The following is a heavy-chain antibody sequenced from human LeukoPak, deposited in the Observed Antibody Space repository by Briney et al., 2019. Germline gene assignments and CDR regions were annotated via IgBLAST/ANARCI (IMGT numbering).Heavy chain of an antibody. D-gene: IGHD6-19*01. J-gene: IGHJ4*02. V-gene: IGHV3-74*01. Sequence: GGSLRLSCGASGFSFSSDWMHCVRQAPGKGLMWVSRFNNDGSSTTYADSVEGRFTNSRDNARNTLYLQMNSLRAEDTAVYYWARSSYPYYFDYWGQGTLVTVSS. CDR3: ARSSYPYYFDY. CDR2: FNNDGSST. CDR1: GFSFSSDW.